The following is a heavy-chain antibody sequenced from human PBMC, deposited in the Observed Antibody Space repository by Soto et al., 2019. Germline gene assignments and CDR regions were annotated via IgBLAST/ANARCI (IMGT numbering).Heavy chain of an antibody. Sequence: QAQLVQSGAEVKKPGASVKVSCEASGYTFTSYYMHWVRQAPGQGLEWMGWINPNSGDTKYAQKFRGRVTMTRDTVINTAYMEVKMVTIDDTGVNYWSRELAYCGGDCFTEPVDYWGQGTLVTVSS. D-gene: IGHD2-21*02. CDR2: INPNSGDT. J-gene: IGHJ4*02. V-gene: IGHV1-2*02. CDR1: GYTFTSYY. CDR3: SRELAYCGGDCFTEPVDY.